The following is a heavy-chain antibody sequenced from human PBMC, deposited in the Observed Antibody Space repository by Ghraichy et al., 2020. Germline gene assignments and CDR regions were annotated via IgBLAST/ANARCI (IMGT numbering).Heavy chain of an antibody. CDR3: ARQDVEITELSLSQRDYYYYDGMDV. CDR1: GYNFGICW. V-gene: IGHV5-51*01. D-gene: IGHD3-16*02. Sequence: GGSLRLSCKGSGYNFGICWIAWVRQMPGKGLEWVGIIYPGDSNTRYSPSFQGQVTISADKSINTAYLQWSSLKASDTAIYYCARQDVEITELSLSQRDYYYYDGMDVWGQGTTVTVSS. CDR2: IYPGDSNT. J-gene: IGHJ6*02.